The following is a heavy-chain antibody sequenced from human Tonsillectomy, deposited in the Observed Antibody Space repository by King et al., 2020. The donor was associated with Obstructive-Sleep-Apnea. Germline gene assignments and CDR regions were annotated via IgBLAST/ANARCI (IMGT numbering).Heavy chain of an antibody. CDR3: ARGGGRYFDSQFDY. V-gene: IGHV3-30*04. D-gene: IGHD3-9*01. CDR2: ISYDGSNK. J-gene: IGHJ4*02. CDR1: GFTFSSYA. Sequence: QLVQSGGGVVQPGRSLRLSCAASGFTFSSYAMHWVRQAPGKGLEWVAVISYDGSNKYYADFVKGRFTISRDNSKNTLYLQMNSLRAEDTAVYYCARGGGRYFDSQFDYWGQGTLVTVSS.